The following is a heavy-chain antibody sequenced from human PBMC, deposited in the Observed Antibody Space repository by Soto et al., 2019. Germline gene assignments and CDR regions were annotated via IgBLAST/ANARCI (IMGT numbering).Heavy chain of an antibody. CDR3: AKCIRYFDWLPYTLDY. Sequence: SETLSLTCTVSGGSISSYYWSWIRQPPGKGLEWIGYIYYSGSTNYNPSLKSRVTISVDTSKNQFSLKLSSVTAADTAVYYCAKCIRYFDWLPYTLDYWGQGTLVTVSS. D-gene: IGHD3-9*01. J-gene: IGHJ4*02. CDR2: IYYSGST. V-gene: IGHV4-59*01. CDR1: GGSISSYY.